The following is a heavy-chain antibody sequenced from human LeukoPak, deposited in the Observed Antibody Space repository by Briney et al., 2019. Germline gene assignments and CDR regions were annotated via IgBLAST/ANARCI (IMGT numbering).Heavy chain of an antibody. CDR3: ARDAGHYDYVWGSYRHFDY. CDR1: GGSFSGYY. D-gene: IGHD3-16*02. V-gene: IGHV4-34*01. CDR2: INHSGST. Sequence: SETLSLTCAVYGGSFSGYYWSWIRQLPGKGLEWIGEINHSGSTNYNPSLKSRVTISVDTSKNQFSLKLSSVTAADTAVYYCARDAGHYDYVWGSYRHFDYWGQGTLVTVSS. J-gene: IGHJ4*02.